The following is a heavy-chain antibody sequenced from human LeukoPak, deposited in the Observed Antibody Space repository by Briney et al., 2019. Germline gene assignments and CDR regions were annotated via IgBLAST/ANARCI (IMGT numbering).Heavy chain of an antibody. Sequence: PSETLSLTCAVYGGSFSGYYWSWIRQPPGEGLEWIGEINHSGSTNYNPSLKSRVTVSLDTSKNQFSLKLSSVAAADTAVYYCARAPGAALDWGQGTLVTVSS. CDR2: INHSGST. V-gene: IGHV4-34*01. D-gene: IGHD2-15*01. J-gene: IGHJ4*02. CDR3: ARAPGAALD. CDR1: GGSFSGYY.